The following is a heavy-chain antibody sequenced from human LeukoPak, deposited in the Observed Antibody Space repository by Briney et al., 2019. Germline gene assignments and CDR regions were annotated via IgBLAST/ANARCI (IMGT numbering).Heavy chain of an antibody. V-gene: IGHV1-69*05. CDR3: AREGYCSGGSCYRVAFDI. J-gene: IGHJ3*02. CDR2: IIPIFGTA. Sequence: ASVKVSCKASGYTFTSYYMHWVRQAPGQGLEWMEGIIPIFGTANYAQKFQGRVTITTDESTSTAYMELSSLRSEDTAVYYCAREGYCSGGSCYRVAFDIWGQGTMVTVSS. CDR1: GYTFTSYY. D-gene: IGHD2-15*01.